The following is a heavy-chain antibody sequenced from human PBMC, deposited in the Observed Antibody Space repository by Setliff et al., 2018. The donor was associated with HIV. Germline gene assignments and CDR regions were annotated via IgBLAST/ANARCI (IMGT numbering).Heavy chain of an antibody. CDR2: IYYSGST. D-gene: IGHD3-16*01. CDR1: GGSISSYY. J-gene: IGHJ4*02. Sequence: SETLSLTCTVSGGSISSYYWSWIRQPPGKGLEWIGYIYYSGSTNYNPSLKSRVTISVDTSKNQFSLKLSSVTAADTAVYYCARDLVGKNYVDYWGQGTLVTVSS. V-gene: IGHV4-59*01. CDR3: ARDLVGKNYVDY.